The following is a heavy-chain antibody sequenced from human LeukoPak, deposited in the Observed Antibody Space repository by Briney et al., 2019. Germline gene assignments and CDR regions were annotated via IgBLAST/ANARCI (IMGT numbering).Heavy chain of an antibody. CDR1: GFSFSNYG. J-gene: IGHJ4*02. Sequence: GGSLRLSCAASGFSFSNYGMHWVRQAPGKGLEWVAIIWYDGSKKYYADSVKGRFTISRDNSKNTLYLQMNSLRAEDTAVYYCARQSENFSLDYWGQGTLVTVSS. CDR3: ARQSENFSLDY. CDR2: IWYDGSKK. V-gene: IGHV3-33*01. D-gene: IGHD1-7*01.